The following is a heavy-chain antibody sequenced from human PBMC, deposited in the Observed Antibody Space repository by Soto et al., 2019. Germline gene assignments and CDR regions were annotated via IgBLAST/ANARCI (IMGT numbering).Heavy chain of an antibody. CDR3: GRGPSPRAPAGGTPYYYAMDV. J-gene: IGHJ6*02. CDR1: GYDFTAYD. V-gene: IGHV1-8*02. D-gene: IGHD6-13*01. Sequence: SVEVSFRASGYDFTAYDINWVRQASGQGLEWMGWMNPINGAAGSARRFQGRVSMTRNTATGTAYLELTSLRSDDTAVYYCGRGPSPRAPAGGTPYYYAMDVWGQGTTVTVSS. CDR2: MNPINGAA.